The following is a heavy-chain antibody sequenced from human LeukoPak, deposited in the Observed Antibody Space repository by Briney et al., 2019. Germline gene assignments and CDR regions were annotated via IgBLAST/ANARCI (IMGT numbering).Heavy chain of an antibody. D-gene: IGHD2-2*01. CDR3: ARGGGRYCSSTSCYRMYFQH. CDR2: INHSGST. J-gene: IGHJ1*01. CDR1: GGSISSSSYY. Sequence: PSETLSLTCTVSGGSISSSSYYWSWIRQPPGKGLEWIGEINHSGSTNYNPSLKSRVTISVDTSKNQFSLKLSSVTAADTAVHYCARGGGRYCSSTSCYRMYFQHWGQGTLVTVSS. V-gene: IGHV4-39*07.